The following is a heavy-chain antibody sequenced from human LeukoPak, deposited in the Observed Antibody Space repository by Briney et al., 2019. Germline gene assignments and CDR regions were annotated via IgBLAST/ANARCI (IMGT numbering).Heavy chain of an antibody. D-gene: IGHD2-8*02. V-gene: IGHV4-34*01. Sequence: SETLSLTCAVYGGSFSGYYWSWIRQPPGKGLEWIGEINHSGSTNYNPSLKSRVTISVDTSKNQFSLKLSSVTAADTAVYYCARVTVLVFDYWGQGTLVTVSS. J-gene: IGHJ4*02. CDR1: GGSFSGYY. CDR3: ARVTVLVFDY. CDR2: INHSGST.